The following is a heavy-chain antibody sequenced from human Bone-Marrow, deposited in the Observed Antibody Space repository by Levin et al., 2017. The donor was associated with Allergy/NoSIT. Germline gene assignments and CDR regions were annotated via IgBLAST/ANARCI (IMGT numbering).Heavy chain of an antibody. CDR1: GFTFKNYV. D-gene: IGHD3-16*01. CDR2: IPYDGSRE. CDR3: ARGWGNAVTTPDFDY. V-gene: IGHV3-30*04. Sequence: GESLKISCTASGFTFKNYVMHWVRQAPGKGLEWVALIPYDGSREYYADSVKGRFTISRDNSKNTLNLQMNSLRVDDTGIFFCARGWGNAVTTPDFDYWGQGALVIVSS. J-gene: IGHJ4*02.